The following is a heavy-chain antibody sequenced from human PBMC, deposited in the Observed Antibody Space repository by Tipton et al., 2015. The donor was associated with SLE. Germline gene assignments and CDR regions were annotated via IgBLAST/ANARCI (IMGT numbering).Heavy chain of an antibody. CDR2: INPNSGGT. Sequence: QSGPEVKKPGASVKVSCKASGYTFTGYYMHWVRQAPGQGLEWMGRINPNSGGTNYAQKFQGRVTMTRDTSTSTVYMELSSLRSEHALVCYWARPAASGSLCYVFDLWAQGTVVTVSS. D-gene: IGHD3-16*02. J-gene: IGHJ3*01. CDR1: GYTFTGYY. CDR3: ARPAASGSLCYVFDL. V-gene: IGHV1-2*05.